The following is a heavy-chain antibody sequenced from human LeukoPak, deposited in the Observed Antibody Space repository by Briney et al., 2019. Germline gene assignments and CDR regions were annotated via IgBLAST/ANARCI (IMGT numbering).Heavy chain of an antibody. V-gene: IGHV4-39*07. CDR2: IYYSGNS. CDR3: VRDAGRGVRYSYYYMDV. Sequence: SETLSLTCSVSGASISSSSYYWGWIRQPPGKGLEWIGNIYYSGNSYYNPSLKRRVTISVATSKNQFSLELSSVTAADTAVYFCVRDAGRGVRYSYYYMDVWGKGTTVTVSS. CDR1: GASISSSSYY. J-gene: IGHJ6*03.